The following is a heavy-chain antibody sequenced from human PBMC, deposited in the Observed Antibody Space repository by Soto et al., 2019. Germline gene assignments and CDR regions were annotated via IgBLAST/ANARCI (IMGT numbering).Heavy chain of an antibody. J-gene: IGHJ4*02. Sequence: ASVKVSCKASVYRFTTHYIHWVRQAPGQGLEWMGRMNVDTGGTTYAHKFQGRVTMTRDTSIRTAYLEVSSVKSDDTAMYYCARDGNFALRGYSFGFDFWGQGTLVTVSS. CDR1: VYRFTTHY. CDR2: MNVDTGGT. V-gene: IGHV1-2*06. CDR3: ARDGNFALRGYSFGFDF. D-gene: IGHD5-18*01.